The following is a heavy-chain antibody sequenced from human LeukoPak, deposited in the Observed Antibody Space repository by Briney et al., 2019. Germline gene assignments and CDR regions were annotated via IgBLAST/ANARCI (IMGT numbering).Heavy chain of an antibody. CDR1: GFIFGDYA. D-gene: IGHD2-2*01. Sequence: PGRSLRLSCTGSGFIFGDYAMSWVRQAPGKGLEWVGFIRSKAYGGTTEYAASVKGRFTISRDDSKSIAYLQMNSLKAEDTAVYYCTRHDQYAYDYWGQGTLVTVSS. CDR2: IRSKAYGGTT. V-gene: IGHV3-49*04. CDR3: TRHDQYAYDY. J-gene: IGHJ4*02.